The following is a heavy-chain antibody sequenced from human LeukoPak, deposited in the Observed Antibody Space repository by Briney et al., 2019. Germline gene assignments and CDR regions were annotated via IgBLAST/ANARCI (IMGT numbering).Heavy chain of an antibody. D-gene: IGHD3-16*02. V-gene: IGHV3-23*01. CDR3: AKSLGVGGYTRYKGFDQ. CDR2: ISGSDGTS. CDR1: GFTFNSFA. J-gene: IGHJ4*02. Sequence: GGSLRLSRAASGFTFNSFAMNWVRQAPGKGLEWVSSISGSDGTSHYADFVKGRFTIPRDNSKNTLYLQMNSLRAEDTAAYYCAKSLGVGGYTRYKGFDQWGQGTLVVVSS.